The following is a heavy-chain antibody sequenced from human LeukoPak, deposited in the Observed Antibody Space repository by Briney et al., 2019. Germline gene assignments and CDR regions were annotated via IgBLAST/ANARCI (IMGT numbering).Heavy chain of an antibody. D-gene: IGHD3-10*01. Sequence: SETLSLTCTVSGGSISSGDYYWSWIRQPPGKGLEWIGYIYYSGSTYYNPSLKSRVTISVDTSKNQFSLKLSSVTAADTAVYYCARVGWDYGSGSYYFGYWGQGTLVTVSS. CDR3: ARVGWDYGSGSYYFGY. J-gene: IGHJ4*02. CDR1: GGSISSGDYY. V-gene: IGHV4-30-4*01. CDR2: IYYSGST.